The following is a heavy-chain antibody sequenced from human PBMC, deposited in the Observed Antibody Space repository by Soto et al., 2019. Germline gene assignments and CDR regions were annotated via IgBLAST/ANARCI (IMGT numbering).Heavy chain of an antibody. CDR2: IIPIFGTA. D-gene: IGHD6-13*01. V-gene: IGHV1-69*13. CDR1: GGTFSSYA. Sequence: SVKVSCKASGGTFSSYAISWVRQAPGQGLEWMGGIIPIFGTANYAQKFQGGVTITADESTSTAYMELSSLRSEDTAAYYCARIAAAGTFTPYYYYGMDVWGQGTTVTVSS. J-gene: IGHJ6*02. CDR3: ARIAAAGTFTPYYYYGMDV.